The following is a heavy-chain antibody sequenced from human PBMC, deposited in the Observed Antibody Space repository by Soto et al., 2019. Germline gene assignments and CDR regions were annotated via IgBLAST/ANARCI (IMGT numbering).Heavy chain of an antibody. J-gene: IGHJ4*02. CDR2: ISGSGGST. V-gene: IGHV3-23*01. Sequence: SGFTFSSYAMSWVRQAPGKGLEWVSAISGSGGSTYYADSVKGRFTISRDNSKNTLYLQMNSLRAEDTAVYYCAKSVYNWNDGFFDYWGQGTLVTVSS. CDR1: GFTFSSYA. D-gene: IGHD1-1*01. CDR3: AKSVYNWNDGFFDY.